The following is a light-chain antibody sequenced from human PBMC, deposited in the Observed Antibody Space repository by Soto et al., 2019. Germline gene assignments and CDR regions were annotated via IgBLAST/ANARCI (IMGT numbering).Light chain of an antibody. CDR1: RTIRSD. V-gene: IGKV1-39*01. J-gene: IGKJ3*01. CDR2: GAS. CDR3: QQSYTMPFT. Sequence: DIQMTQSPSSLSASVGDRVTITCRASRTIRSDLNWYQQKSGKAPQLLIFGASNLQTGVPSRFSGSGSETEFTLTISSLQPEDFAPYSCQQSYTMPFTFGPGTKV.